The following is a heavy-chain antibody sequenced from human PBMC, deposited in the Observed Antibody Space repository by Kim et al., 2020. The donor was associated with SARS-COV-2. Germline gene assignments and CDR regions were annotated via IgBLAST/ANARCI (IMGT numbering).Heavy chain of an antibody. D-gene: IGHD3-10*01. Sequence: SETLSLTCAVSGGSISSGGYAWTWIRQPPGKDLEWMGYMYDSGSTYYNPSLKSRVTISIDRSKSQFSLRLTSVTAADTAVYYCARYGGSGTYYFDYWGQGILVTVSS. CDR3: ARYGGSGTYYFDY. V-gene: IGHV4-30-2*01. CDR1: GGSISSGGYA. J-gene: IGHJ4*02. CDR2: MYDSGST.